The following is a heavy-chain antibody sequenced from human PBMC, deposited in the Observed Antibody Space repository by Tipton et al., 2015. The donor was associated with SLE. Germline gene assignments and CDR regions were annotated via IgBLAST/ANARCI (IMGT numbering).Heavy chain of an antibody. V-gene: IGHV4-34*01. CDR1: GGSFSGYY. CDR3: ARAPPVDY. J-gene: IGHJ4*02. Sequence: TLSLTCAVYGGSFSGYYWNWIRQPPGKGLEWIGEINHSGSTNYNPSLKSRVTISVDTSKNQFSLKLSSVTAADAAVYYCARAPPVDYWGQGTLVTVSS. CDR2: INHSGST.